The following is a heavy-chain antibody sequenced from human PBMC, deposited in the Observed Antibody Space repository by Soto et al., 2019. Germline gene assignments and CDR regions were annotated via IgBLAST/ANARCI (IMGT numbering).Heavy chain of an antibody. J-gene: IGHJ4*02. CDR1: GFTFSSFW. CDR3: ARDFGVQELDY. V-gene: IGHV3-7*01. CDR2: INQDGSEK. Sequence: QPGGSLRLSCAASGFTFSSFWITWVRQAPGKGLEWVANINQDGSEKHYVDSVKGRFTLSRDNAENSVYLQMNSLRAGDTAVYYCARDFGVQELDYWGQGTLVTVSS. D-gene: IGHD3-3*01.